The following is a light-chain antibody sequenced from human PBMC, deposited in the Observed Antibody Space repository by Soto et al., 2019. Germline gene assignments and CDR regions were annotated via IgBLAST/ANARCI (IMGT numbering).Light chain of an antibody. CDR2: DTR. CDR1: TGAVTSGHY. J-gene: IGLJ2*01. CDR3: ILVYSGGVV. V-gene: IGLV7-46*01. Sequence: QAVVTQEPSLTVSPGGTVTLTCGSSTGAVTSGHYPYWFQQKPGQAPRTLIYDTRNKHSWTPARFSGSLLGGKAALTLSGAQPEDEAEYYCILVYSGGVVFGGGTKLTVL.